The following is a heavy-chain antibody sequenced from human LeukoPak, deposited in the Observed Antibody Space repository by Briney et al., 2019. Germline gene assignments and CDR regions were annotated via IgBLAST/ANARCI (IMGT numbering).Heavy chain of an antibody. CDR3: AKDPNGDYVGAFDM. CDR2: ITGNGGGT. D-gene: IGHD4-17*01. V-gene: IGHV3-23*01. J-gene: IGHJ3*02. CDR1: GITFSNYA. Sequence: GGSLRLSCAASGITFSNYAVSWFRQAPGKGLEWVSSITGNGGGTYYADFGKGRFTISRDNSKSTPYLQMSSLRAEDTAVYYCAKDPNGDYVGAFDMWGPGTMVTVSS.